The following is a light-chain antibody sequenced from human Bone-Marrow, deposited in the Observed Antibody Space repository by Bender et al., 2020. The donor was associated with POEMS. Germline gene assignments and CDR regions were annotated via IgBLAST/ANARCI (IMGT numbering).Light chain of an antibody. CDR2: RND. J-gene: IGLJ3*02. CDR3: CSYAGDHIHVM. CDR1: SSNIGISY. V-gene: IGLV1-47*01. Sequence: VTISCSGSSSNIGISYVFWYQQLPGTAPKLLIYRNDQRPSGVPDRFSGSKSGTSASLAITGLQGEDEADYYCCSYAGDHIHVMFGGGTKLTVL.